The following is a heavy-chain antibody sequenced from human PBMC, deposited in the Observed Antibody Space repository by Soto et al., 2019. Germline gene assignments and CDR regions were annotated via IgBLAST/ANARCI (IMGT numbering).Heavy chain of an antibody. D-gene: IGHD2-2*01. V-gene: IGHV5-10-1*01. Sequence: GESLKISCKGSGYSFTSYWISWVRQMPGKGLEWMGRIDPSDSYTNYSPSFQGHVTISADKSISTAYLQWSSLKASDTAMYYCARKVSFGDYYYYGMDVWGQGTTVTVSS. CDR2: IDPSDSYT. J-gene: IGHJ6*02. CDR1: GYSFTSYW. CDR3: ARKVSFGDYYYYGMDV.